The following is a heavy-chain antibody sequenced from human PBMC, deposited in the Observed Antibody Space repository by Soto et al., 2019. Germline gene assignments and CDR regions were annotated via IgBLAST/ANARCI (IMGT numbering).Heavy chain of an antibody. CDR3: AREIYYDSSGYSGAFDI. V-gene: IGHV3-33*01. CDR2: IWYDGSNK. D-gene: IGHD3-22*01. CDR1: GFTFSSYG. Sequence: GGSLRLSCAASGFTFSSYGMHWVRQAPGKGLEWVAVIWYDGSNKYYADSVKGRFTISRDNSKNTLYLQMNSLRAEDTAVYYCAREIYYDSSGYSGAFDIWGQGTMVTVSS. J-gene: IGHJ3*02.